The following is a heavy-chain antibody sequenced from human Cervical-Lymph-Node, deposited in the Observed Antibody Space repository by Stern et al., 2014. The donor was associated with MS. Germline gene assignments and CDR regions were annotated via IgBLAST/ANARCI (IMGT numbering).Heavy chain of an antibody. CDR1: GYTFTSYD. CDR3: ARGYYDTSGPAGFDS. V-gene: IGHV1-8*01. Sequence: QVQLMQSGAEVKKPGASVKVSCKASGYTFTSYDINWVRQATGQGPEWMGWMNPNSGHTGYAQKFQGRLAMTRNSSMSTVYMELSSLRSEDTAVYYCARGYYDTSGPAGFDSWGRGTLVTVSS. J-gene: IGHJ4*02. CDR2: MNPNSGHT. D-gene: IGHD3-22*01.